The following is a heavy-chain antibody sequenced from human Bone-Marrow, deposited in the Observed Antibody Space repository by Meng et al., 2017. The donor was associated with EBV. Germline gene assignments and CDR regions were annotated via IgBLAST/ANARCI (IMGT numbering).Heavy chain of an antibody. CDR2: IDPNSGGA. J-gene: IGHJ4*02. CDR3: ARASDYGNDLDY. V-gene: IGHV1-2*06. Sequence: VQSGAEENEPGASVKVSCKASRYTFTGHSMHWVRQAPGQGLGWRRRIDPNSGGADYAQKFQGGVTMTRDTSISTFYMELSRLTSDDTAVYFCARASDYGNDLDYWGQGTLVTVSS. D-gene: IGHD4-11*01. CDR1: RYTFTGHS.